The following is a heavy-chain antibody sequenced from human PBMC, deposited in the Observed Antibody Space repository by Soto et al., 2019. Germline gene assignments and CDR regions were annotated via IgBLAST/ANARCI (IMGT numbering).Heavy chain of an antibody. D-gene: IGHD3-10*01. CDR2: IKSKTDGGTT. J-gene: IGHJ6*03. CDR3: TTADGSGTAEWYYYYMDV. Sequence: GGSLRLSCAASGFTFSKAWMSWVRQAPGKGLEWVGRIKSKTDGGTTDYAAPVKGRFTISREDSKNTLYLQMNSLKTEDTAVYYCTTADGSGTAEWYYYYMDVWGKGTTVTVSS. V-gene: IGHV3-15*01. CDR1: GFTFSKAW.